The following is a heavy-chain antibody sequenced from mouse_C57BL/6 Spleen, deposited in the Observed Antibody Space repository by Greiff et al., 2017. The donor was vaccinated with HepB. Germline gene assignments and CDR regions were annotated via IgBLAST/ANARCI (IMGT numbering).Heavy chain of an antibody. D-gene: IGHD2-4*01. CDR2: IYPGNSDT. J-gene: IGHJ2*01. CDR3: TRAYDYGYYFDY. Sequence: VQLQQSGTVLARPGASVKMSCKTSGYTFTSYWMHWVKQRPGQGLEWIGAIYPGNSDTSYNQNFKGKAKLTAVTSASTAYMELSSLTNEDSAVYYCTRAYDYGYYFDYWGQGTTLTVSS. V-gene: IGHV1-5*01. CDR1: GYTFTSYW.